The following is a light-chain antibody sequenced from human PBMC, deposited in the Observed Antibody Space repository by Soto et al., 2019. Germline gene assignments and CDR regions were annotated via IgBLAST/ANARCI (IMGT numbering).Light chain of an antibody. V-gene: IGKV1-9*01. CDR1: QGISDS. CDR3: QQLKTFPIT. Sequence: DLQLTQSPSFLSASVGDRVTVTCRASQGISDSSAWYHHKPGEAPKLLIYAASTLQSGVPSRFSGSGSGTEFTLTISSLQPEDLAIYYCQQLKTFPITFGQGTRLEIK. J-gene: IGKJ5*01. CDR2: AAS.